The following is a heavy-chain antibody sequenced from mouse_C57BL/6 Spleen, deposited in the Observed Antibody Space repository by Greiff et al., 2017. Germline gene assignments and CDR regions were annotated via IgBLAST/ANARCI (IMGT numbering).Heavy chain of an antibody. V-gene: IGHV1-15*01. Sequence: VQLQQSGAELVMPGASVTLSCKASGYTFTDYEMHWVKQTPVHGLEWIGAIDPETGCTAYNQKFKGKAILTADKSSSTAYMELRSLTSEDSAVYCCTRGVRYFDVWGTGTTVTVSS. CDR3: TRGVRYFDV. CDR1: GYTFTDYE. CDR2: IDPETGCT. J-gene: IGHJ1*03. D-gene: IGHD2-14*01.